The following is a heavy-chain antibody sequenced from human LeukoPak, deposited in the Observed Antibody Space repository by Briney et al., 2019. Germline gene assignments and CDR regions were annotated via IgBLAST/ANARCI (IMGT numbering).Heavy chain of an antibody. D-gene: IGHD2-15*01. J-gene: IGHJ4*02. Sequence: GGTLRLSCAASGFTFSSYSMNWVRQAPGKGLEWVSSISSSSSYIYYADSVKGRFTISRDNAKNSLYLQMNSLRAEDTAVYYCARDPPFGGYVDYWGQGTLVTVSS. CDR1: GFTFSSYS. V-gene: IGHV3-21*01. CDR3: ARDPPFGGYVDY. CDR2: ISSSSSYI.